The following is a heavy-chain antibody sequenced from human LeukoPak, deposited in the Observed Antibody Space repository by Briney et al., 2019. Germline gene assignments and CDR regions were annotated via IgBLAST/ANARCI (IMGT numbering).Heavy chain of an antibody. CDR3: ARVGDGYDY. CDR1: GGSFSGYY. CDR2: INHSGST. Sequence: SETLSLTCAVYGGSFSGYYWSWIRQPPGKGLEWIGEINHSGSTNYNPSLKSRVTISVDTSKNQFSLKLSSVTAADTAVYYCARVGDGYDYWGQGTPVTVSS. V-gene: IGHV4-34*01. D-gene: IGHD5-24*01. J-gene: IGHJ4*02.